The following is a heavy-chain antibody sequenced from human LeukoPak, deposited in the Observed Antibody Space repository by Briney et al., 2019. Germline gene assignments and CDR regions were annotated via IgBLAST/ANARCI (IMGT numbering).Heavy chain of an antibody. CDR3: AGEGRGYSYGQTSYYMDV. V-gene: IGHV3-53*01. D-gene: IGHD5-18*01. CDR1: GFTVSSNY. Sequence: GGSLRLSCAASGFTVSSNYMSWVRQAPGKGLEWVSVIYSGGSTYYADYVKGRFTISRDNSKNTLYLQMNSLRAEDTAVYYCAGEGRGYSYGQTSYYMDVWGKGTTVTVSS. J-gene: IGHJ6*03. CDR2: IYSGGST.